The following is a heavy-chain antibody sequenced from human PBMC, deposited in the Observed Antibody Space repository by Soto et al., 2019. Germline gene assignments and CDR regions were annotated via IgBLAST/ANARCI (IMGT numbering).Heavy chain of an antibody. CDR1: GFSLSTSGVG. CDR3: AHSLYYYFWSGYYTPYYFDY. V-gene: IGHV2-5*02. J-gene: IGHJ4*02. CDR2: IYWDDDK. D-gene: IGHD3-3*01. Sequence: GPTLVSPTQTLTLTCTFSGFSLSTSGVGVGWIRQPPGKALEWLALIYWDDDKRYSPSLKSRLTITKDTSKNQVVLTMTNMDPVDTATYYCAHSLYYYFWSGYYTPYYFDYWGQGTLVTVSS.